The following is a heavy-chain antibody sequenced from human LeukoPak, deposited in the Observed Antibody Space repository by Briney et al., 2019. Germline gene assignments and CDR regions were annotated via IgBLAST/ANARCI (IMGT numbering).Heavy chain of an antibody. V-gene: IGHV3-30-3*01. CDR3: ARVRAYY. J-gene: IGHJ4*02. Sequence: PGGSLRLSCAASGFTFSSYAMHWVRQAPGKGLEWVAVISYDGSNKYYADSVKGRFTISRDNSKNTLYLQMNSLRAEDTAVYYCARVRAYYWGQGTLVTVSS. D-gene: IGHD3-3*01. CDR2: ISYDGSNK. CDR1: GFTFSSYA.